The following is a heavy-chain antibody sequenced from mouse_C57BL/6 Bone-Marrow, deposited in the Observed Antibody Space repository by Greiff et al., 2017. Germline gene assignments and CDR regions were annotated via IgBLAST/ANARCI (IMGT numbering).Heavy chain of an antibody. Sequence: QVQLKQPGAELVKPGASVTLSCKASGYTFTSYWMHWVKQRPGQGLEWIGMIHPNSGSTNYNEKFKSKATLTVDKSSSTAYMQLSSLTSEDSAVYYCARGYYGSLYFDYWGQGTTLTVSS. D-gene: IGHD1-1*01. CDR3: ARGYYGSLYFDY. CDR1: GYTFTSYW. CDR2: IHPNSGST. V-gene: IGHV1-64*01. J-gene: IGHJ2*01.